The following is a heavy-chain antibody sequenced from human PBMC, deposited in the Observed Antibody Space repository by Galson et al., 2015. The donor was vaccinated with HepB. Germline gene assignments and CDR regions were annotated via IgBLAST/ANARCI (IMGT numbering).Heavy chain of an antibody. J-gene: IGHJ6*02. Sequence: SLRLSCAASGFTFTTYGMHWVRQAPGKGLEWVAVVSYDGSNKYYGDSVKGRFTISKDDFRDTLYLQMNSLRPEDTAVYYCAKDHGYYDSNGNYHGYYYFGMDVWGQGTTVTVS. CDR2: VSYDGSNK. D-gene: IGHD3-22*01. CDR1: GFTFTTYG. V-gene: IGHV3-30*18. CDR3: AKDHGYYDSNGNYHGYYYFGMDV.